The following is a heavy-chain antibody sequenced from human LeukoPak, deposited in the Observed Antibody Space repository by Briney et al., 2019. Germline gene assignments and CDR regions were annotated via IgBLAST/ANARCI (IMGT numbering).Heavy chain of an antibody. CDR2: IIPIFGTA. CDR3: ARVKPYYYGSGSPLDP. CDR1: GGTFSSYA. D-gene: IGHD3-10*01. Sequence: AASVKVSCKASGGTFSSYAISWVRQAPGQGLEWMGGIIPIFGTANYAQKFQGRVTITTDESTSTAYMELSSLRSEDTAVYYCARVKPYYYGSGSPLDPWGQGTLVTVSS. J-gene: IGHJ5*02. V-gene: IGHV1-69*05.